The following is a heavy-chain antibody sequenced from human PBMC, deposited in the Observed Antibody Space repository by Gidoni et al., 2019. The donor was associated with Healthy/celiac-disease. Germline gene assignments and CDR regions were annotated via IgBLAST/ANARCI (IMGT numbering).Heavy chain of an antibody. Sequence: QVQLQQWGAGLLKPSETLSLTCAVYGGSFSGYYWSWVRQPPGKGLEWIGEINHSGRTNYNPSLKGQGTISGDTSKNQFSLKLSSVTAADTAVYYCARAGYSYVDYWGQGTLVTVSS. CDR1: GGSFSGYY. D-gene: IGHD5-18*01. CDR3: ARAGYSYVDY. V-gene: IGHV4-34*01. CDR2: INHSGRT. J-gene: IGHJ4*02.